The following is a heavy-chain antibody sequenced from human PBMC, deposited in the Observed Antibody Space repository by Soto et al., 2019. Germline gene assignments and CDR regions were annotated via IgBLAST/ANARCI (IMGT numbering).Heavy chain of an antibody. Sequence: QVQLVQSGAEVKKPGASVKVSCKASGYTFTSYGISWVRQAPGQGLEWMGWISTYNGITVYAQKLQGRVTMTTDTSTRPVYMELRSLRSDDTAVYHCARDYFCSGGSCLDAFDIWGQGTRVTVSS. CDR3: ARDYFCSGGSCLDAFDI. J-gene: IGHJ3*02. V-gene: IGHV1-18*01. CDR1: GYTFTSYG. D-gene: IGHD2-15*01. CDR2: ISTYNGIT.